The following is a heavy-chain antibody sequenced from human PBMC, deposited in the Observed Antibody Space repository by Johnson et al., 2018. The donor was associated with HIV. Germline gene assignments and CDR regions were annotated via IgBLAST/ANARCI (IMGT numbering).Heavy chain of an antibody. CDR1: GVTVSNNY. D-gene: IGHD2-2*01. CDR2: IAASGDRT. CDR3: ARERRSTNTWYVRDAFDI. J-gene: IGHJ3*02. V-gene: IGHV3-66*01. Sequence: EVQLVESGGGLVQRGGSLRLSCVASGVTVSNNYMIWVRQAPGKGLEWVSLIAASGDRTADADSVKGRFTISRDNAKRSLYVQMNSLRAEDTALYYCARERRSTNTWYVRDAFDIWGQGTMVTVSS.